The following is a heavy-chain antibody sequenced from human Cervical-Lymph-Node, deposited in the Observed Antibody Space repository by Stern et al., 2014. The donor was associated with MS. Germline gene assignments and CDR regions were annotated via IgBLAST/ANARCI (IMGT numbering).Heavy chain of an antibody. D-gene: IGHD3-3*01. CDR1: GGSLSTGRMG. CDR3: ARIRGDVWSVPNWYFDL. J-gene: IGHJ2*01. Sequence: QVTLRESGPGLVKPTETLTLTCTVSGGSLSTGRMGASWIRQPPGKALEWLGQHFSDEENYYRAFFKSRLTHSKDPSKNQLVLTMTNMDPVDTATYCCARIRGDVWSVPNWYFDLWGRGILVTVSS. V-gene: IGHV2-26*01. CDR2: HFSDEEN.